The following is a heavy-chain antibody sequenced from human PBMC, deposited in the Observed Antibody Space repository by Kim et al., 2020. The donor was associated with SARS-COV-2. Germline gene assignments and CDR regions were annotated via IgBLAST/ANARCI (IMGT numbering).Heavy chain of an antibody. Sequence: SMNGRHTITRDNAKNSLYLQMNSVRAEDTALYYCAKDISAEYQLSNWFEPWGQGTLVTVSS. CDR3: AKDISAEYQLSNWFEP. J-gene: IGHJ5*02. D-gene: IGHD2-2*01. V-gene: IGHV3-9*01.